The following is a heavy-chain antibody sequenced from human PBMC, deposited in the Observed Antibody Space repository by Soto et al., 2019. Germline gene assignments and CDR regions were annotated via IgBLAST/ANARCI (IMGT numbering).Heavy chain of an antibody. V-gene: IGHV5-51*01. D-gene: IGHD1-7*01. Sequence: PGESLKISCKGSGYSFTTYWIVWVRQMPGKGLEWMGIIYPGDSDTRYSPSFQGQVTFSADKSITTAYLQWSSLKASDTAMYYCARLENYDLPDYWGQGTQVTVSS. CDR3: ARLENYDLPDY. CDR1: GYSFTTYW. CDR2: IYPGDSDT. J-gene: IGHJ4*02.